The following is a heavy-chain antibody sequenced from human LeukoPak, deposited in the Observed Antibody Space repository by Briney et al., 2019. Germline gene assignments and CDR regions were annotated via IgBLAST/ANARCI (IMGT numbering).Heavy chain of an antibody. J-gene: IGHJ3*02. CDR3: AKRRGNSGFDAFDI. CDR1: GFTFSSYG. CDR2: ISGSGGST. Sequence: PWGSLRLSCAASGFTFSSYGMTWVRQAPGKGLEWVSGISGSGGSTYYADSVKGRFTISRDNSKNTLYLQMNSLRAEDTAVYYCAKRRGNSGFDAFDIWGQGTMVTVSS. D-gene: IGHD4-23*01. V-gene: IGHV3-23*01.